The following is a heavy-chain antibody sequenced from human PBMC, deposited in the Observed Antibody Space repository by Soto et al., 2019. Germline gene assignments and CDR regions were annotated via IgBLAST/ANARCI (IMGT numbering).Heavy chain of an antibody. V-gene: IGHV3-30*18. J-gene: IGHJ4*02. Sequence: QVQLVESGGGVVQPGRSLRLSCAASGFTFSSYGMHWVRQAPGKGLEWVAVISYDGSNKYYADSVKGRFTISRDNSKNTLYLLLNSLRAEDTAVYYCAKDHREMATILYYWGQGTLVTVSS. CDR2: ISYDGSNK. D-gene: IGHD5-12*01. CDR1: GFTFSSYG. CDR3: AKDHREMATILYY.